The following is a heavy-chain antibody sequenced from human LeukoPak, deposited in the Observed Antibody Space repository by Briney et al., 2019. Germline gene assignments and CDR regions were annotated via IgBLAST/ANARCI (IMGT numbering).Heavy chain of an antibody. V-gene: IGHV3-23*01. CDR2: ISGSDNST. CDR1: GITVSNIY. J-gene: IGHJ4*02. D-gene: IGHD2-15*01. Sequence: GGSLRLSCAASGITVSNIYMAWVRQAPGKGLEWVSVISGSDNSTYYADSVKGRFTISRDNSKNTLYLQMNSLTAEDTAVYYCARGGSGATCYSAGDHWGQGTLVTVSS. CDR3: ARGGSGATCYSAGDH.